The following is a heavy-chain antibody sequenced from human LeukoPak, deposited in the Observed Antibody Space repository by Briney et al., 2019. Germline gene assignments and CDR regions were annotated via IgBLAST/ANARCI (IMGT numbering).Heavy chain of an antibody. Sequence: GGSLRLSCAASGFTFSGYSMSWVRQAPGKGLEWVAGPGRTGEYKYYADSVKGRLTISRDNSKDTVSLQMNSLRAEDSAIYYCVKDRPGDTCMPMDAWGQGTTVTVSS. CDR3: VKDRPGDTCMPMDA. D-gene: IGHD2-8*01. CDR1: GFTFSGYS. V-gene: IGHV3-23*01. CDR2: PGRTGEYK. J-gene: IGHJ6*02.